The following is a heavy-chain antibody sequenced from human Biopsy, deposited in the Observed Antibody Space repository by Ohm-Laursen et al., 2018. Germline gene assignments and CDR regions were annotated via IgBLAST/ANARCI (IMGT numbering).Heavy chain of an antibody. CDR3: ARFPDFWSGYYVDS. CDR2: LSSRGSNI. J-gene: IGHJ4*02. CDR1: GFTFGDYY. V-gene: IGHV3-11*01. Sequence: GSLRLSCTAPGFTFGDYYMSWIRQAPGKGLEWISYLSSRGSNIYYADSVKGRFTVSRDNANNSLFLQMNSLRAEDTAVYYCARFPDFWSGYYVDSWGQGTLVTVSS. D-gene: IGHD3-3*01.